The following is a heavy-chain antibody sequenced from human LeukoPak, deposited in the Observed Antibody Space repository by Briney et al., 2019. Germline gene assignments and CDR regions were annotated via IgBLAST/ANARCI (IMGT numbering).Heavy chain of an antibody. Sequence: ASVKVSCKASGYIFTGYYMHWVRQAPGQGLEWMGWINPNSGGTNYAQKFQGRVTMTRDTSISTAYMELSRLRSDDTAVYYCARGIAVAGTELAYWGQGTLVTVSS. CDR1: GYIFTGYY. CDR3: ARGIAVAGTELAY. CDR2: INPNSGGT. V-gene: IGHV1-2*02. D-gene: IGHD6-19*01. J-gene: IGHJ4*02.